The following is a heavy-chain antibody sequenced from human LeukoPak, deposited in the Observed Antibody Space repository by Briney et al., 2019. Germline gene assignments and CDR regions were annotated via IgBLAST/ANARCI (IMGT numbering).Heavy chain of an antibody. CDR1: GFTFSSYG. CDR2: IRYDGSNK. D-gene: IGHD3-9*01. V-gene: IGHV3-30*02. CDR3: AKDKRYLGKESYYFDY. Sequence: GGSLRLSCAASGFTFSSYGMHWVRQAPGKGLEWVAFIRYDGSNKYYADSVKGRFTISRDNSKNTLYLQMNSLRAEDTAVYYCAKDKRYLGKESYYFDYWGQGTLVTVSS. J-gene: IGHJ4*02.